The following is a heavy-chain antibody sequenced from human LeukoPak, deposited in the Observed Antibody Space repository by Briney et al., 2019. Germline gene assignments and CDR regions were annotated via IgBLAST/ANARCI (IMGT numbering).Heavy chain of an antibody. CDR1: GGSISSRDYY. CDR2: IYYSGST. V-gene: IGHV4-30-4*01. Sequence: SETLSLTSTVSGGSISSRDYYWSWIRQPPGKGREWIAYIYYSGSTYYNPSLKSRVTTSIDTSKNQFSLRVRSVTAADTAVYYCARVWCGSSSCAEAFDYWGQGTLVTASS. D-gene: IGHD2-2*01. J-gene: IGHJ4*02. CDR3: ARVWCGSSSCAEAFDY.